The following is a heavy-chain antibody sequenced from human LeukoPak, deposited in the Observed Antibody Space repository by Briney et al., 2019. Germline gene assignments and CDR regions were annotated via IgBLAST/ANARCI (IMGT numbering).Heavy chain of an antibody. J-gene: IGHJ4*02. CDR2: INPNSGGT. Sequence: ASVKVSCKASGYTFTGYYMHWVRQAPGQGLEWMGWINPNSGGTNYAQKFQGRVTMTRDTSISTAYMELSRLRSDDTAVYYCARSRAVAGMRYFDYWGQGTLVTVSS. CDR1: GYTFTGYY. CDR3: ARSRAVAGMRYFDY. V-gene: IGHV1-2*02. D-gene: IGHD6-19*01.